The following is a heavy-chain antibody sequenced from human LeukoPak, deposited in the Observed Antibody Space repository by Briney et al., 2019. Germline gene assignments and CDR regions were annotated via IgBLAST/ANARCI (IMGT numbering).Heavy chain of an antibody. CDR1: GFTFSSYS. CDR2: ISSSSSYI. Sequence: GGSLRLSCAASGFTFSSYSMNWVRQAPGKGLEWVSSISSSSSYIYYADSVKGRFTISRDNAKNSLYLQMNSLRAEDTAVYYCARDAQYYYGSGSWGFDPWGQGTLVTVSS. D-gene: IGHD3-10*01. J-gene: IGHJ5*02. V-gene: IGHV3-21*01. CDR3: ARDAQYYYGSGSWGFDP.